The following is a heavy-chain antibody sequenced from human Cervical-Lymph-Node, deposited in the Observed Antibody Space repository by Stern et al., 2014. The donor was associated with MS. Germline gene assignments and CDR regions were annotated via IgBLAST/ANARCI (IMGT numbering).Heavy chain of an antibody. Sequence: QVQLVKSGAEVTKPGSSVKVSCKASGGTFSDYAISWVRQAPGQGLEWMGGIIPIFGSTDYAQNFQGRVTITADESTTTAYMDLSSLRSEDTAVYYCARGAYCGGDCYWGWFDSWGQGTLVTVSS. D-gene: IGHD2-21*02. V-gene: IGHV1-69*01. CDR3: ARGAYCGGDCYWGWFDS. CDR2: IIPIFGST. J-gene: IGHJ5*01. CDR1: GGTFSDYA.